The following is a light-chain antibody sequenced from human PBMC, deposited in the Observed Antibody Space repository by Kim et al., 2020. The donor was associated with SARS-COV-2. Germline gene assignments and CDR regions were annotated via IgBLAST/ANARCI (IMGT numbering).Light chain of an antibody. CDR1: SRDVGRYNY. CDR3: SSYTGNNVI. V-gene: IGLV2-8*01. J-gene: IGLJ2*01. CDR2: EVN. Sequence: PGQSVPISCTGTSRDVGRYNYVSWYQHHPGKAPKLMIYEVNKRPSGVPDRFSGSKSGYTASLTVSGLQADDEADYYCSSYTGNNVIFGGGTQLTVL.